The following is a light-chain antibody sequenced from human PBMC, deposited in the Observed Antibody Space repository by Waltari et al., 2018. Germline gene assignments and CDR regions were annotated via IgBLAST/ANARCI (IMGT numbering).Light chain of an antibody. CDR3: SSYTSSSTWV. Sequence: QSALTQPASVSGSPGQSITISCTGTRSDVGGYNDVSWYQQHPGKAPKLMIFDVSKRPSGVSYLFTGSKSGNRASLTISGLQADNEADYYCSSYTSSSTWVFGGGTKLTVL. V-gene: IGLV2-14*03. J-gene: IGLJ3*02. CDR2: DVS. CDR1: RSDVGGYND.